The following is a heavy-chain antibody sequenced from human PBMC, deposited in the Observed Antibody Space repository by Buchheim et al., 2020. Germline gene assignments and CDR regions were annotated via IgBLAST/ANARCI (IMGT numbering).Heavy chain of an antibody. J-gene: IGHJ4*02. CDR3: STDFDY. CDR1: GFTFSNSA. CDR2: IKSEGDGGTT. Sequence: EAQLLESGGGLVQPGGSLRLSCAVSGFTFSNSAMTWVRQAPGKGPEWVGHIKSEGDGGTTVYAAPVIGRFTISRDDSKKTLYLQMTSLRIDDTGIYYCSTDFDYLGQGTL. V-gene: IGHV3-15*05.